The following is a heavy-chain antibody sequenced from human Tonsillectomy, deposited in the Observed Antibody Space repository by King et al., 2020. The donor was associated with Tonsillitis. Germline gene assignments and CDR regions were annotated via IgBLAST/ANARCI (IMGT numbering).Heavy chain of an antibody. CDR2: ILYDTTRK. V-gene: IGHV3-30*03. D-gene: IGHD1-26*01. CDR1: GLTFSNYG. Sequence: QLVQSGGGVVQPGRSVTLSCVASGLTFSNYGMHWVRQAPGKGLEWVAVILYDTTRKFYSDSVKGRFTISRDNSKNTLYLQMNSLRAEDTAVYYCATELIRGQTCVLDYWGQGTLLSVSS. CDR3: ATELIRGQTCVLDY. J-gene: IGHJ4*02.